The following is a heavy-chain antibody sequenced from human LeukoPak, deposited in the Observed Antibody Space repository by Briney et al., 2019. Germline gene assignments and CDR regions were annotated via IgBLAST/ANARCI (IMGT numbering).Heavy chain of an antibody. CDR1: GFTFDDYP. CDR3: AKDYY. J-gene: IGHJ4*02. V-gene: IGHV3-43*02. CDR2: ISGDGATT. Sequence: QPGGSLRLSCAASGFTFDDYPMHWVRQGPGKGLEWLSLISGDGATTYYADSVKGRFTISRDNIKNSLYLQMNSLRTEDTALYYCAKDYYWGQGTQVTVSS.